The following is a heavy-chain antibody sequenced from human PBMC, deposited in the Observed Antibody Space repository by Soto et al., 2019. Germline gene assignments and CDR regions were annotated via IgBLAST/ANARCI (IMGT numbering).Heavy chain of an antibody. V-gene: IGHV4-31*03. Sequence: QVQLQESGPGLMKPSQTLSLTCTVSGGSLSSGDYYWSWVRQHPGKGLEWIGYINYSGSTYYNPSLKSRVTISLDTSKNQFSLKLSSLTAADTAVYYCAREVGGWTFDYWGQGTLVTVSS. CDR1: GGSLSSGDYY. CDR2: INYSGST. J-gene: IGHJ4*02. CDR3: AREVGGWTFDY. D-gene: IGHD6-19*01.